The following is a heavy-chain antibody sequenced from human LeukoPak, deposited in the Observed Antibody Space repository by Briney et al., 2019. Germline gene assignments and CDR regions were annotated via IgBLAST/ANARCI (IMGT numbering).Heavy chain of an antibody. J-gene: IGHJ5*02. CDR3: ARHTRIAATGIWYNWFDP. CDR2: IYYSGST. D-gene: IGHD6-13*01. V-gene: IGHV4-39*01. CDR1: GGSISSSDYY. Sequence: PSETLSLTCTVSGGSISSSDYYWGWIRQPPGKGLEWIGSIYYSGSTYYNPSLKSRVTISVDTSKNHFSLKLSSVTAADTAVYYCARHTRIAATGIWYNWFDPWGQGTLVTVSS.